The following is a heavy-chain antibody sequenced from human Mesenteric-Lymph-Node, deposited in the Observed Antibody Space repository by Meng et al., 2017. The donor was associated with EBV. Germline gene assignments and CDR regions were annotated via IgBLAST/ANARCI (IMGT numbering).Heavy chain of an antibody. J-gene: IGHJ2*01. CDR3: ARKDGNGRWYFDL. V-gene: IGHV4-4*02. CDR1: GGSISSSNW. CDR2: IYDGGFT. Sequence: HVRLQEMGPGLVKPAGPLSPPCAVSGGSISSSNWWNWVRQPPGKGLEWIGEIYDGGFTNYNPSLKSRVTISLDKSKNQFSLKLTSVTAADTAVYYCARKDGNGRWYFDLWGRGTLVTVSS. D-gene: IGHD5-24*01.